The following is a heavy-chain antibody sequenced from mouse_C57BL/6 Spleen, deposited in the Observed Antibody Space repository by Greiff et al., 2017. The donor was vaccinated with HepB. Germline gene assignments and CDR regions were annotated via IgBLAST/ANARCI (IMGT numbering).Heavy chain of an antibody. CDR1: GYTFTDYY. J-gene: IGHJ2*01. CDR2: INPYNGGT. CDR3: ARSGDSYYFDY. Sequence: EVQLQQSGPVLVKPGASVKMSCKASGYTFTDYYMNWVKQSHGKSLEWIGVINPYNGGTSYNQKFKGKATLTVDKSSSTAYMELNSLTSADSAVYYCARSGDSYYFDYWGQSTTLTVSS. V-gene: IGHV1-19*01.